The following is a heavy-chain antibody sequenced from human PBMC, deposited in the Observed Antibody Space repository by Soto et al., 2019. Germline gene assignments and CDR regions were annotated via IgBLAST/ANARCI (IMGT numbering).Heavy chain of an antibody. D-gene: IGHD2-15*01. CDR3: AREILGVLGLEGFDP. CDR2: IYHSGST. J-gene: IGHJ5*02. V-gene: IGHV4-4*02. Sequence: SETLSLTCAVSGGSISSSNWWSWVRQPPGKGLEWIGEIYHSGSTNYNPSLKSRVTISVDKSKNQFSLKLSSVTAADTAVYYCAREILGVLGLEGFDPWGQGTLVTVSS. CDR1: GGSISSSNW.